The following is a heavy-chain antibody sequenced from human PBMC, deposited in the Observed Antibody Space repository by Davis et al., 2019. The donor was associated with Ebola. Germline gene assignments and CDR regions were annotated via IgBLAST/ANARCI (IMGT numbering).Heavy chain of an antibody. Sequence: PGGSLRLSCAAFGFSFGTYGMHWVRQAPGKGLECVRYMSYGGSHTSSKDSVKGRFPISRDNSKNTLYLQMNSLRAEDTAVYFCAKEYCPNSGPYCTYFEVWGQGTQVTVSS. CDR2: MSYGGSHT. J-gene: IGHJ4*02. CDR1: GFSFGTYG. V-gene: IGHV3-30*18. CDR3: AKEYCPNSGPYCTYFEV. D-gene: IGHD3-10*01.